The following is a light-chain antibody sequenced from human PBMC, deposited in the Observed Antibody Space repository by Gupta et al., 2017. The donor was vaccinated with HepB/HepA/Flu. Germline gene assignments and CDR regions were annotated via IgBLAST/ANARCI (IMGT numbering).Light chain of an antibody. CDR2: DAS. CDR1: QSVSRY. CDR3: QQRSDWPPLT. J-gene: IGKJ4*01. Sequence: EIVLRQSPATLSLSPGERATLSCRASQSVSRYLAWYQQKPAQAPRLLISDASNRATGITARFSGSGSWTNLTITISSREPDDFAVYYCQQRSDWPPLTFGRGTKVEIK. V-gene: IGKV3-11*01.